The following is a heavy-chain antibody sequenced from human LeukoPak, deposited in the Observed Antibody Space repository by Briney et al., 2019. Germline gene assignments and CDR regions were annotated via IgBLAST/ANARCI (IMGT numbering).Heavy chain of an antibody. CDR3: ARGPKIAVAGKGWFDP. J-gene: IGHJ5*02. CDR2: INAGNGNT. Sequence: ASVKVSCKASGYTFTSYAMHWVRQAPGQRLEWMGWINAGNGNTKYSQKFQGRVTITRDTSASTASMELSSLRSEDTAVYYCARGPKIAVAGKGWFDPWGQGTLVTVSS. D-gene: IGHD6-19*01. CDR1: GYTFTSYA. V-gene: IGHV1-3*01.